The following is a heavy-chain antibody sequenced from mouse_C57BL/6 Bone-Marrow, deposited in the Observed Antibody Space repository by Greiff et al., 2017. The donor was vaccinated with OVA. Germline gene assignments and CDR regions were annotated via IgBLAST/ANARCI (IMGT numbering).Heavy chain of an antibody. D-gene: IGHD1-1*01. CDR1: GFTFSSYA. Sequence: EVQVVEPGGGLVKPGGSLKLSCAASGFTFSSYAMSWVRQTPEKRLEWVATISAGGSYTYYPDNVKGRFTISRDNAKNNLYLQMSHLKSEDTAMYYCARGITTYYFDYRGQGTTLTVSS. CDR2: ISAGGSYT. CDR3: ARGITTYYFDY. J-gene: IGHJ2*01. V-gene: IGHV5-4*01.